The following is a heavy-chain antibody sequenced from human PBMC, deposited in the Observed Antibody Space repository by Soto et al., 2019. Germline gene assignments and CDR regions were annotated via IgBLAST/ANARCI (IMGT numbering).Heavy chain of an antibody. CDR3: ARQGTLRHWFDP. CDR1: GGSISSSSYY. D-gene: IGHD3-10*01. Sequence: SETLSLTCTVSGGSISSSSYYWGWIRQPPGKGLEWIGSIYYSGSTYYNPSLKSRVTISVDTSKNQFSLKLSSVTAADTAVYYCARQGTLRHWFDPWGQGTLVTVSS. V-gene: IGHV4-39*01. J-gene: IGHJ5*02. CDR2: IYYSGST.